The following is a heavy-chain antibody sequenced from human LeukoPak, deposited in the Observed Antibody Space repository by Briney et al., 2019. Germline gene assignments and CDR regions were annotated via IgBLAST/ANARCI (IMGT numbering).Heavy chain of an antibody. J-gene: IGHJ4*02. CDR1: GGSVSSSNYY. V-gene: IGHV4-39*07. CDR2: IYYSGST. D-gene: IGHD3-9*01. CDR3: ARETYSNILTGTDY. Sequence: PSETLSLTCTVSGGSVSSSNYYWGWIRQPPGKGLEWIGSIYYSGSTYYNPSLKSRVTISVDTSKNQFSLKLSSVTAADTAVYYCARETYSNILTGTDYWGPGTLVTVSS.